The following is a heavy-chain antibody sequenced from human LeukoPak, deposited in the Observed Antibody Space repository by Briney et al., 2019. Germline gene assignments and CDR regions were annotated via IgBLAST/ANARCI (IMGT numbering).Heavy chain of an antibody. Sequence: KASETLSLTCTVSGYSISSSSYYWGWIRQPPGKGLEWIGSIYYSGSTYYNPSLKSRVTISVDTSKNQFSLKLSSVTAADTAVYYCARDVLTYSSGLYYFDYWGQGTLVTVSS. CDR3: ARDVLTYSSGLYYFDY. V-gene: IGHV4-39*07. CDR2: IYYSGST. D-gene: IGHD6-19*01. CDR1: GYSISSSSYY. J-gene: IGHJ4*02.